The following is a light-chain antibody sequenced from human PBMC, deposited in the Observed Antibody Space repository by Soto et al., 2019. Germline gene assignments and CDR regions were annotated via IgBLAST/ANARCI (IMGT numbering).Light chain of an antibody. Sequence: QSALTQPASVSGSPGQSITISCTGTSSDVGGYYQVSWYQQHPGKAPKLMIYEVSNRPSGVSNRFSGSKSVNTASLTIAGLQAEDEADYYCSSYTPSTTWVFGGGTKLTVL. CDR2: EVS. J-gene: IGLJ3*02. CDR3: SSYTPSTTWV. V-gene: IGLV2-14*01. CDR1: SSDVGGYYQ.